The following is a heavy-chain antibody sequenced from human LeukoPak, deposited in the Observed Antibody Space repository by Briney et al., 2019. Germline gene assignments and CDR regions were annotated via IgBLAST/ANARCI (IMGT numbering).Heavy chain of an antibody. V-gene: IGHV4-59*08. CDR1: CGSISSYY. Sequence: TSSATLSLTCTVSCGSISSYYWSWVRQPPGKGLEWLGYIYYSGNTNYTPSLKSRVTISVDTTKNQFSLKLSSVTAADTAVYYCARQRHWFDHWGQGTLVTVSS. CDR2: IYYSGNT. J-gene: IGHJ5*02. CDR3: ARQRHWFDH.